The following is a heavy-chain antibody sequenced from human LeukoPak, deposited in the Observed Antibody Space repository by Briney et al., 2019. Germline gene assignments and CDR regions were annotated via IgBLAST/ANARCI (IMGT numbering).Heavy chain of an antibody. CDR2: IYWDDDR. V-gene: IGHV2-5*02. CDR1: GFSLSTSGVG. D-gene: IGHD4-17*01. CDR3: ARLFVYGDPDY. Sequence: SGPTLVNPPQTLTLTCTFSGFSLSTSGVGVGWIRQPPGKALEWLALIYWDDDRRYSPSLKSRLTITKDTSKNQVVLTMTNMDPVDTATYYCARLFVYGDPDYWGQGTLVTVSS. J-gene: IGHJ4*02.